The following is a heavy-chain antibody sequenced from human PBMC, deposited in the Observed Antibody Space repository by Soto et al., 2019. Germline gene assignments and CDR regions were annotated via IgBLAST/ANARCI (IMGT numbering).Heavy chain of an antibody. V-gene: IGHV1-18*01. CDR1: GYTFTSYC. CDR3: ARGAELRYYDFWSGGTPFDY. J-gene: IGHJ4*02. CDR2: ISAYNGNT. Sequence: GASVKVSCKASGYTFTSYCISWVRQAPGQGLEWMGWISAYNGNTNYAQKLQGRVTMTTDTSTSTAYMELRSLRSDDTAVYYCARGAELRYYDFWSGGTPFDYWGQGTLVTVSS. D-gene: IGHD3-3*01.